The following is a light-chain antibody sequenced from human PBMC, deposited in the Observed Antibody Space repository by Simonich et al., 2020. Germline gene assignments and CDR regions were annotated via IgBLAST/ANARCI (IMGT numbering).Light chain of an antibody. J-gene: IGLJ2*01. V-gene: IGLV2-14*01. CDR1: SSDDGGYNY. Sequence: QSALTQPASVSGSPGQSITSSCTGTSSDDGGYNYVSWYQQHPGKAPKLMIYDVSKRPSGVSNRFSGSKSGNTASLTISGLQAEDEADYYCSSYTSSSTVVFGGGTKLTVL. CDR3: SSYTSSSTVV. CDR2: DVS.